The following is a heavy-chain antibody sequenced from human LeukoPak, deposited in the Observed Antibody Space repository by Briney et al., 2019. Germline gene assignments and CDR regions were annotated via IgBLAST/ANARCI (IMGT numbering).Heavy chain of an antibody. CDR1: GGSISSSSYY. CDR2: IYYSGST. Sequence: SETLSLTCTVSGGSISSSSYYWGWIRQPPGKGLEWIGSIYYSGSTYYNPSLKSRVTISVDTSKNQFSLKLSSVTAADTAVYYCARVGGSVDYWGQGTLVTVSS. CDR3: ARVGGSVDY. J-gene: IGHJ4*02. V-gene: IGHV4-39*01.